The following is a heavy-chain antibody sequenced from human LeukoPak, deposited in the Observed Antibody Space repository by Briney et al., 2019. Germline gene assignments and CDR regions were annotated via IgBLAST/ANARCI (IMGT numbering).Heavy chain of an antibody. CDR2: IDWDDYK. CDR3: ARIRSMPGYYFDY. V-gene: IGHV2-70*11. D-gene: IGHD2/OR15-2a*01. J-gene: IGHJ4*02. Sequence: SGPTLVNPTQPLTLTCTFSGFSLNTSGMCVSWIRQPPGKALEWLARIDWDDYKYYITTLKTTLTISKDTSKNQVVLTVTNMDPVDTATYYCARIRSMPGYYFDYWGQGTLVTVSS. CDR1: GFSLNTSGMC.